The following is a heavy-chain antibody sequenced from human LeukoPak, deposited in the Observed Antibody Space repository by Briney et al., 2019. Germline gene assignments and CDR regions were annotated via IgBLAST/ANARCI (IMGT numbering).Heavy chain of an antibody. CDR3: ARGGYSSGWYRD. Sequence: GGSLRLSCAASGFTVSTNYMNWVRQAPGKGLEWVSVVYSGGSTYYADSVKGRFTISRDNSKNPLYLQMSSLRAEDTAVYYCARGGYSSGWYRDWRQGTLVTVSS. V-gene: IGHV3-53*01. D-gene: IGHD6-19*01. CDR1: GFTVSTNY. CDR2: VYSGGST. J-gene: IGHJ4*02.